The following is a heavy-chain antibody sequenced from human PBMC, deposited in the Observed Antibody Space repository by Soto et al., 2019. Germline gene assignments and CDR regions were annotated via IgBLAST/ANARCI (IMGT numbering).Heavy chain of an antibody. Sequence: QLQLQESGPGLVKPSETLSLTCTVSGGSISSSSYYWGWIRQPPGKGLEWIGSIFYNGSTYYNPSLKSRVTISVDTSKNQYSLKLSSVTAADPAVYYCASPYYYFGMAVWGQGTTVTVSS. CDR2: IFYNGST. CDR3: ASPYYYFGMAV. J-gene: IGHJ6*02. V-gene: IGHV4-39*01. CDR1: GGSISSSSYY.